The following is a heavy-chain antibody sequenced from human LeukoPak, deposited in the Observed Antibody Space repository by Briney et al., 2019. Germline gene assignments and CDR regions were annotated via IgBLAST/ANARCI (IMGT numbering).Heavy chain of an antibody. CDR2: IRYDGSNK. J-gene: IGHJ4*02. Sequence: GGSLRLSCAASGFTFSSYGMHWVRQAPGKGLEWVAFIRYDGSNKYYVDSVKGRFTISRDNSKNTLYLQMNSLRAEDTAVYYCAKVSIVVVPAASGEYWGQGTLVTVSS. CDR1: GFTFSSYG. D-gene: IGHD2-2*01. V-gene: IGHV3-30*02. CDR3: AKVSIVVVPAASGEY.